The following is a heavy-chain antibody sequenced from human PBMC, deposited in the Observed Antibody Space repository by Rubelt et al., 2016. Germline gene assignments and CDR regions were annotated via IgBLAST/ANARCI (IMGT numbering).Heavy chain of an antibody. D-gene: IGHD3-22*01. V-gene: IGHV4-39*07. J-gene: IGHJ4*02. Sequence: GLAWIGSVSYSGTTKYSPSLKSRVTISVDTSKNQFSLKLTSVTAADTAVYYCAMYYYVSSGGVNYFDDWGQGTLVTVSS. CDR2: VSYSGTT. CDR3: AMYYYVSSGGVNYFDD.